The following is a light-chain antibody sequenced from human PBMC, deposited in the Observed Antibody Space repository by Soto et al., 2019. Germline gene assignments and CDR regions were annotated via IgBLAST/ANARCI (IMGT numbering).Light chain of an antibody. CDR1: QRITTN. V-gene: IGKV3-15*01. J-gene: IGKJ4*01. Sequence: EKVLTQSPATLSVSPGERATLSCRASQRITTNLAWYQQKPGQAPSLLIYGASTRATGVPARFSGSGSGTEFPLTITSLQSEDFGVYYCQQYNDGPPLTFGGGTKVEI. CDR3: QQYNDGPPLT. CDR2: GAS.